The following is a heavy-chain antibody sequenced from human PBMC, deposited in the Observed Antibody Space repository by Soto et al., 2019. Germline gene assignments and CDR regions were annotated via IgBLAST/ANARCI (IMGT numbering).Heavy chain of an antibody. V-gene: IGHV3-30-3*01. CDR2: ISKEGDKK. Sequence: VHLVESGGGVVQPGTSLRLSCAASGFTFSNYSMHWVRQAPGTGLEWVAVISKEGDKKYYADSVKGRFPISRDNSKKTLYLQMNSLRPEHTAVHYCAREWSVANPGYWGQGTQVTVSS. J-gene: IGHJ4*02. D-gene: IGHD5-12*01. CDR3: AREWSVANPGY. CDR1: GFTFSNYS.